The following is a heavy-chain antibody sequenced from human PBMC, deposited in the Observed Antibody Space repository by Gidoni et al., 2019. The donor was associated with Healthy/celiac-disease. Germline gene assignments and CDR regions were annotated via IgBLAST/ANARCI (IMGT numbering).Heavy chain of an antibody. Sequence: EVQLVESGGGLVQPGGSLRLSCAASGFTFSSYWMHWVRQAPGKGLVWVLRINSDGSSTSYADSVKGRFTISRDNAKNTLYLQMNSLRAEDTAVYYCARGLYDFWSGYVDYFDYWGQGTLVTVSS. CDR3: ARGLYDFWSGYVDYFDY. V-gene: IGHV3-74*01. J-gene: IGHJ4*02. D-gene: IGHD3-3*01. CDR1: GFTFSSYW. CDR2: INSDGSST.